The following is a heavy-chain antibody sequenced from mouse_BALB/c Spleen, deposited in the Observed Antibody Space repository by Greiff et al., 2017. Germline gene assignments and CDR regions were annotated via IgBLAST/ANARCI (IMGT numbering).Heavy chain of an antibody. D-gene: IGHD1-1*01. CDR1: GFTFSSYA. CDR3: ARGGIYYYGSSGYAMDY. Sequence: EVKLVESGGGLVKPGGSLKLSCAASGFTFSSYAMSWVRQSPEKRLEWVAEISSGGSYTYYPDTVTGRFTISRDNAKNTLYLEMSSLRSEDTAMYYCARGGIYYYGSSGYAMDYWGQGTSVTVSS. V-gene: IGHV5-9-4*01. CDR2: ISSGGSYT. J-gene: IGHJ4*01.